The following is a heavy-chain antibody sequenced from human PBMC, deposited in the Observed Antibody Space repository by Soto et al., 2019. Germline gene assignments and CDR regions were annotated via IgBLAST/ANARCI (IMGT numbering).Heavy chain of an antibody. CDR2: ISAYNGNT. Sequence: QVQLVPSGAEVMKPGASVKVSCEASGYTFTSYGLNWVRQAPGQGLEWMGWISAYNGNTNYAQKLQGRVTMTKVTCTSTADMELRSLRCDDTAVYYCARPPAVVVAFDYWGQGTLVTVSS. J-gene: IGHJ4*02. D-gene: IGHD3-22*01. CDR3: ARPPAVVVAFDY. V-gene: IGHV1-18*01. CDR1: GYTFTSYG.